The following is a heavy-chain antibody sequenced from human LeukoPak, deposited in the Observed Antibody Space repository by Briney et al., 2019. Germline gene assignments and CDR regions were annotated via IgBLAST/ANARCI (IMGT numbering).Heavy chain of an antibody. V-gene: IGHV4-30-2*01. D-gene: IGHD2-2*01. Sequence: VKPSQTLSLTCTVSGGSISSGGYYWSWIRQPPGKGLEWIGYIYHSGSTYYNPSLKSRVTISVDRSKNQFSLKLSSVTAADTAVYHCARLGRISWHFDYWGQGTLVTVSS. CDR1: GGSISSGGYY. CDR3: ARLGRISWHFDY. CDR2: IYHSGST. J-gene: IGHJ4*02.